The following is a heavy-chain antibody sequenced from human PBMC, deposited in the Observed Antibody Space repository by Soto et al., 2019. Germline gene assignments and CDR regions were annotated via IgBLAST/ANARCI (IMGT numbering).Heavy chain of an antibody. D-gene: IGHD3-22*01. CDR3: ALLFYYDSSGYYFHS. CDR1: GFTFSSFA. V-gene: IGHV3-23*01. CDR2: ISGRGGST. J-gene: IGHJ4*02. Sequence: GGSLRLSCAASGFTFSSFAMSWVRQAPGKGLDWVSGISGRGGSTYYADSVKGRFTISRDNSKNTLYMQMNSLRAEDTAVYYCALLFYYDSSGYYFHSWGQGTLVTVSS.